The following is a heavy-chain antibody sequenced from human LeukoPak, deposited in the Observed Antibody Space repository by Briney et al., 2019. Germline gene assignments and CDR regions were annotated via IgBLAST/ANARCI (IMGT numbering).Heavy chain of an antibody. D-gene: IGHD3-22*01. Sequence: SETLSLTCAVYGGSFSGYYWSWIRQPPGKGLEWIGEINHSGSTNYNPSLKSRVTISVDTSKNQFSLKLSSVTAADTAVYYCARDRPNVDSSGYYSRHDAFDIWGQGTMVTVSS. CDR3: ARDRPNVDSSGYYSRHDAFDI. J-gene: IGHJ3*02. CDR1: GGSFSGYY. V-gene: IGHV4-34*01. CDR2: INHSGST.